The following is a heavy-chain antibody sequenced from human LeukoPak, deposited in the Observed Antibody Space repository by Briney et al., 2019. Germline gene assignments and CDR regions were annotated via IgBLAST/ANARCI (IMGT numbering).Heavy chain of an antibody. CDR3: ARHARALVGTTTNNWFDP. D-gene: IGHD5-12*01. CDR1: GGSISSVSYY. Sequence: SETLSLTCSVSGGSISSVSYYWGWIRQPPQKKLEWIGSIYYSGSTYYNPSLKSRVTISVDTSKNQFSLKLTSVTAADTAVYYCARHARALVGTTTNNWFDPWGQGTLVTVSS. J-gene: IGHJ5*02. CDR2: IYYSGST. V-gene: IGHV4-39*01.